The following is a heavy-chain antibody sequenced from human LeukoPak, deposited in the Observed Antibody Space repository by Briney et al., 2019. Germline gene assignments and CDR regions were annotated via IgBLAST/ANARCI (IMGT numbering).Heavy chain of an antibody. D-gene: IGHD6-19*01. J-gene: IGHJ2*01. Sequence: GRSLRLSCAASGFTFDNYAMHWVRQVPGKGLEWVSGISWSSVTIGYADSVKGRFTISRDNAKNSLYLQMNSLTTEDTALYFCAKGVGSAWYGWYFDLWGRGTLVSISS. CDR2: ISWSSVTI. V-gene: IGHV3-9*01. CDR3: AKGVGSAWYGWYFDL. CDR1: GFTFDNYA.